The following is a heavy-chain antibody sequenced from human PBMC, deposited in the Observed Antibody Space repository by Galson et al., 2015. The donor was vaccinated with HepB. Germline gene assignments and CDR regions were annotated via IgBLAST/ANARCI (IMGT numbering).Heavy chain of an antibody. CDR1: GFTFSSYA. CDR3: VKTQWLDATALDY. Sequence: SLRLSCAASGFTFSSYAMHWVRQAPGKGLEYVSAISSNGGSTYYADSVKGRFTISRDNSKNTLYLQMSSLRAEDTAVYYCVKTQWLDATALDYWGQGTLVTVSS. J-gene: IGHJ4*02. D-gene: IGHD6-19*01. V-gene: IGHV3-64D*06. CDR2: ISSNGGST.